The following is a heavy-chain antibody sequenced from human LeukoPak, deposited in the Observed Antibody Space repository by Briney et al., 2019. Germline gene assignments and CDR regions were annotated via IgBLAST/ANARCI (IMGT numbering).Heavy chain of an antibody. Sequence: PSETLSLTCTVSGGSVSSGSYYWSWIRQPPGKGLEWTGYIYYSGSTNYNPSLKSRVTISVDTSKNQFSLKLSSVTAADTAVYYCARAPTITIFGVVIKQAWFDPWGQGTLVTVSS. CDR1: GGSVSSGSYY. CDR3: ARAPTITIFGVVIKQAWFDP. J-gene: IGHJ5*02. D-gene: IGHD3-3*01. CDR2: IYYSGST. V-gene: IGHV4-61*01.